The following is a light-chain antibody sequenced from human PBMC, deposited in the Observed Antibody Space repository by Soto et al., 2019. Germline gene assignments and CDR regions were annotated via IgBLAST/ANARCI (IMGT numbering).Light chain of an antibody. CDR3: QQSYSTPPIT. CDR2: AAS. Sequence: DIQMTQSPSSLSASVGDRVTITCRASQSISSYLNWYQQKPGKAPKLLIYAASSLQSGVPSRFSGSGSGTDFTPPISSLQPEDFATYYCQQSYSTPPITFGQGTRLEIK. CDR1: QSISSY. J-gene: IGKJ5*01. V-gene: IGKV1-39*01.